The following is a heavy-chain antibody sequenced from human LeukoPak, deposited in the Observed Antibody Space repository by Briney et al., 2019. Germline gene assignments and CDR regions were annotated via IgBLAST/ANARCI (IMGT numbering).Heavy chain of an antibody. Sequence: SETLSLTCSVSGTSISDYSWSWIRQPPGKGLEWIGHVFYNGSANYNPSLKSRVTISTDTSKNQFSLQLTSLTAADTAVYYCARLILLWSGYYTGISDIWGQGTMVTVSS. J-gene: IGHJ3*02. V-gene: IGHV4-59*13. CDR1: GTSISDYS. D-gene: IGHD3-3*01. CDR2: VFYNGSA. CDR3: ARLILLWSGYYTGISDI.